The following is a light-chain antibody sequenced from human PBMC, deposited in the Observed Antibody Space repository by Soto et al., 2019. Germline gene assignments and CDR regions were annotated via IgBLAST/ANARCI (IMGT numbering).Light chain of an antibody. CDR1: GGDVGAYNY. V-gene: IGLV2-14*01. CDR3: SSYTTSNTVV. J-gene: IGLJ3*02. Sequence: QSVLTQPASVSGSPGQSITLSCAGTGGDVGAYNYVSWYQQHPGKAPKLMIYEVFRRPSGISNRFSASKSGNTASLTISTLQAEDEADYYCSSYTTSNTVVFGGGTKLTVL. CDR2: EVF.